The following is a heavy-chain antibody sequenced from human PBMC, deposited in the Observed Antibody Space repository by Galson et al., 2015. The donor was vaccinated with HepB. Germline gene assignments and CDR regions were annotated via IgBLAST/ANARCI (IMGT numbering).Heavy chain of an antibody. J-gene: IGHJ5*02. Sequence: SVKVSCKASGDTFRNYAIGWVRQAPGQGLEWMGGIIPIFDTTKYAQKFLGRVTITADKSTSTAYMELSSLRSEDTAIYYWARGSPTGATNCYDPWGQGSLVPVPS. D-gene: IGHD1-26*01. CDR1: GDTFRNYA. CDR3: ARGSPTGATNCYDP. V-gene: IGHV1-69*06. CDR2: IIPIFDTT.